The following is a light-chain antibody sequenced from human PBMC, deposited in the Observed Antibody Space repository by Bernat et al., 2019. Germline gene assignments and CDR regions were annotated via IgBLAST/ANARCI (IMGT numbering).Light chain of an antibody. J-gene: IGLJ2*01. CDR3: AAWDDSLRGPV. CDR2: SNN. Sequence: QSVLTQPPSASGTPGQRVTISCSGSSSNIGNNTVNWYQQLPGTAPKLLIYSNNKRPSGVPDRFSGSKSGTSASLAISGLQSEDEAGYYCAAWDDSLRGPVFGGGTKLTVL. CDR1: SSNIGNNT. V-gene: IGLV1-44*01.